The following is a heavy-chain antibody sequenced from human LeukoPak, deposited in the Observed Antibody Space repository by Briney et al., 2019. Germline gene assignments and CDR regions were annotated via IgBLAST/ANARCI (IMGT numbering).Heavy chain of an antibody. V-gene: IGHV4-39*07. Sequence: PSETLSLTCTVSGGSISSSSYYWGWIRQPPGKGLEWIGSIYYSGSTYYKSSLKSRVTISVDTSKNQFSLKLSSVTAADTAVYYCARETNDYGGNQIDYWGQGTLVTVSS. CDR2: IYYSGST. CDR3: ARETNDYGGNQIDY. J-gene: IGHJ4*02. D-gene: IGHD4-23*01. CDR1: GGSISSSSYY.